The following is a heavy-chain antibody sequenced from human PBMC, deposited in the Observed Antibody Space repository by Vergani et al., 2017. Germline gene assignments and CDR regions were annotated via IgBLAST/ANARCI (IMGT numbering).Heavy chain of an antibody. CDR1: GFTFDDYA. CDR2: ISWNSGSI. Sequence: EVQLVESGGGLVQPGRSLRLSCAASGFTFDDYAMHWVRQAPGKGLEWVSGISWNSGSIGYADSVKGRFTISRDNSKNTLYLQMNSLRAEDTAVYYCAKDPPNLPAPEYYFDYWGQGTLVTVSS. V-gene: IGHV3-9*01. CDR3: AKDPPNLPAPEYYFDY. D-gene: IGHD2-2*01. J-gene: IGHJ4*02.